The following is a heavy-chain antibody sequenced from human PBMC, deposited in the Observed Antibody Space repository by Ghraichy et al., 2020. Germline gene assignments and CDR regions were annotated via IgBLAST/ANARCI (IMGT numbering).Heavy chain of an antibody. CDR1: GYTFTAFY. V-gene: IGHV1-2*06. CDR3: AKSLGDNWNDVNEY. Sequence: ASLKVSCKASGYTFTAFYLHWVRQAPGQGLEWVGRINPFNGDTNFAENFEGRVTMTRDTSTGTAYMQMTGLTSDDTAVYYCAKSLGDNWNDVNEYWGQGTLVSVSS. CDR2: INPFNGDT. D-gene: IGHD1-20*01. J-gene: IGHJ4*02.